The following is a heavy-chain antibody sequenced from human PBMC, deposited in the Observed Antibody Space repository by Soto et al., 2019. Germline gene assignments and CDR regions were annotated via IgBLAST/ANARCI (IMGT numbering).Heavy chain of an antibody. CDR2: ISGSGGST. CDR1: GFTFSSYA. V-gene: IGHV3-23*01. J-gene: IGHJ4*02. CDR3: AKDARARGYSYGIQYYFDY. Sequence: GGSLRLSCAASGFTFSSYAMSWVRQAPGKGLEWVSAISGSGGSTYYADSVKGRFTISRDNSKNTLYLQMNSLRAEDTAVYYCAKDARARGYSYGIQYYFDYWGQGTLVTVSS. D-gene: IGHD5-18*01.